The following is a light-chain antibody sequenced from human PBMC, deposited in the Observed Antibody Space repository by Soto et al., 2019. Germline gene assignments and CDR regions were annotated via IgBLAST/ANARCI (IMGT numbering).Light chain of an antibody. V-gene: IGKV1-33*01. J-gene: IGKJ4*01. CDR3: QQYDNLLT. Sequence: DIQMTQSPSSLSASVGDRVTITCQASQDISNYLNWYQQKPGKAPKLLIYDASNLETGVPSRFSGRGSGTDFTFTISSLQPEDIATYYCQQYDNLLTFGGGTKVDIK. CDR2: DAS. CDR1: QDISNY.